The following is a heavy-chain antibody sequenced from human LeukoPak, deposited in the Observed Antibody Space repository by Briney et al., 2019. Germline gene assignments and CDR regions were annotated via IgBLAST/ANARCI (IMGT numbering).Heavy chain of an antibody. Sequence: PGGSLRLSCAASGFTFSSYSMNWVRQAPGKGLEWVSSISSSSSYIYYADSVKGRFTISRDNAKNSLYLQMNSLRAEDTAVYYCARDSSGYSGYDPAPAGYWGQGTLVTVSS. CDR1: GFTFSSYS. J-gene: IGHJ4*02. CDR3: ARDSSGYSGYDPAPAGY. D-gene: IGHD5-12*01. V-gene: IGHV3-21*01. CDR2: ISSSSSYI.